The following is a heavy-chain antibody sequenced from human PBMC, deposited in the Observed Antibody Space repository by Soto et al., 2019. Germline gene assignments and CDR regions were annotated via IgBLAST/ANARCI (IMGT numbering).Heavy chain of an antibody. J-gene: IGHJ4*02. V-gene: IGHV3-48*03. CDR2: ISSSGSTK. D-gene: IGHD5-18*01. Sequence: EVQLVESGGGLVQPGGSLRLSCAASGFTFSSYEMNWVRQAPGKGLEWVSYISSSGSTKYYADSVKGRFTISRDNAKNSLYLQMNSLRAEDTAVYNCARGGYRDVNGFDYWGQGTLVTVSS. CDR1: GFTFSSYE. CDR3: ARGGYRDVNGFDY.